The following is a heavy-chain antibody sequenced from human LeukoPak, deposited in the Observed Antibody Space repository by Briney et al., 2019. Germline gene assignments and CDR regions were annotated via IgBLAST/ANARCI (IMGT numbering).Heavy chain of an antibody. CDR2: IYYSGST. Sequence: SETLSLTCTVSGGSISSYYWSWIRQPPGKGLEWIGYIYYSGSTNYNPSLKSRVTISVDTSKNQFSLKLSSVTAADTAVYYCASQCYGSGSYYYGMDVWGKGTTVTVSS. CDR1: GGSISSYY. J-gene: IGHJ6*04. D-gene: IGHD3-10*01. V-gene: IGHV4-59*01. CDR3: ASQCYGSGSYYYGMDV.